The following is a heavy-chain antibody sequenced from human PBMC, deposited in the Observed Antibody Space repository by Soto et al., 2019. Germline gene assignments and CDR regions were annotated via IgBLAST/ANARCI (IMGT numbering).Heavy chain of an antibody. CDR2: ISGYNGNT. CDR1: GYTFTSYG. Sequence: QVQLVQSGAEVKKPGASVKVSCKASGYTFTSYGISWVRQAPGQGLVWMGWISGYNGNTNYAQKRQDRVTMTTDTSTSTAYMELRSLRADDTAVYYCAGDRRHSSGWRAFDYWGQGTLVTVSS. D-gene: IGHD6-19*01. V-gene: IGHV1-18*01. CDR3: AGDRRHSSGWRAFDY. J-gene: IGHJ4*02.